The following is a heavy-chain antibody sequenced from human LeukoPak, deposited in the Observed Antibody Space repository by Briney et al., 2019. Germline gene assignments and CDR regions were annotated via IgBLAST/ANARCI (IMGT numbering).Heavy chain of an antibody. Sequence: ASVKVSCKAPGYTFTGYYMHWVRQAPGQGLEWMGWINPNSGGTNYAQKFQGRVTMTRDTSISTAYMELSRLRSDDTAVYYCARSALRHDAFDIWGQGTMVTVSS. CDR2: INPNSGGT. J-gene: IGHJ3*02. V-gene: IGHV1-2*02. CDR3: ARSALRHDAFDI. D-gene: IGHD2-15*01. CDR1: GYTFTGYY.